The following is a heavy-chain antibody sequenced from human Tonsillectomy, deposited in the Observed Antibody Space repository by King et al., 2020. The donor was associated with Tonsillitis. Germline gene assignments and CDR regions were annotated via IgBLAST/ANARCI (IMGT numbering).Heavy chain of an antibody. CDR3: AGTRSSAFYYDF. CDR1: GGSLSSHH. Sequence: VQLQESGPGLVKPSETLSLTCTVSGGSLSSHHWSWVRQSPGKGREWIGYLYYSGSTKYNPSTKSRVTISGDTAKNQLSLKLASVTAADTAVYFCAGTRSSAFYYDFWGQGSLVTVSS. V-gene: IGHV4-59*11. CDR2: LYYSGST. J-gene: IGHJ4*02. D-gene: IGHD6-19*01.